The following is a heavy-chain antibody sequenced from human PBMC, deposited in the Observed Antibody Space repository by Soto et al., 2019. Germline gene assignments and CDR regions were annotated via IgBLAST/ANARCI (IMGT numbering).Heavy chain of an antibody. CDR3: ARDDILTGYWTHYDY. CDR1: GDTFTSYG. Sequence: ASVKVSCKASGDTFTSYGISWVRQAPGQGLEWMGWISAYNGNTNYAQKLQGRVTMTTDTSTSTAYMELRSLRSDDTAVYYCARDDILTGYWTHYDYWGQGTLVTVSS. V-gene: IGHV1-18*01. CDR2: ISAYNGNT. J-gene: IGHJ4*02. D-gene: IGHD3-9*01.